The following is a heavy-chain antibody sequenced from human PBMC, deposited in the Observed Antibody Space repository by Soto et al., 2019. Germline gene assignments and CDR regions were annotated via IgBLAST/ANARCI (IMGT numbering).Heavy chain of an antibody. D-gene: IGHD3-16*01. CDR1: GFTFSSYA. V-gene: IGHV3-30-3*01. Sequence: QVQLVESGGGVVQPGRSLRLSCAASGFTFSSYAMHWVRRAPGKGLEWMAVMSNDGSNKYYADSVKGRFTISRDNSKNTLYPQMNSLRPEDTALYYCARDGGAYWGQGTLVIVSS. CDR3: ARDGGAY. CDR2: MSNDGSNK. J-gene: IGHJ4*02.